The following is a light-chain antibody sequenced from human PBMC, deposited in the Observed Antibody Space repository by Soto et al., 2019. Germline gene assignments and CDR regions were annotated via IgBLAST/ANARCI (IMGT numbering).Light chain of an antibody. J-gene: IGLJ3*02. CDR2: ETN. V-gene: IGLV1-51*02. CDR1: TSNIGSNY. Sequence: QSVLTQPPSVSAAPGQKVTISCSGSTSNIGSNYVSWYQQFPGTAPKLLMFETNKRPSGIPDRFSGAKSGTSATLGITGLQTGDEDDYYCGTWDNNLGAWEFVGGTKVTVL. CDR3: GTWDNNLGAWE.